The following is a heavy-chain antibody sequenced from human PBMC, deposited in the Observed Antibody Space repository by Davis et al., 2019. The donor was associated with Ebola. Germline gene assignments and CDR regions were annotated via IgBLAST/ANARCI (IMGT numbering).Heavy chain of an antibody. Sequence: PGGSLRLSCAASGFTFSSYSMNWVRQAPGKGLEWVSSIRSSSSYIYYADSVKGRFTISRDNGKNSLYLQMNSLRAEDTAVYYCARDTWGSSGWDYFDYWGQGTLVTVSS. CDR1: GFTFSSYS. D-gene: IGHD6-19*01. CDR3: ARDTWGSSGWDYFDY. J-gene: IGHJ4*02. CDR2: IRSSSSYI. V-gene: IGHV3-21*06.